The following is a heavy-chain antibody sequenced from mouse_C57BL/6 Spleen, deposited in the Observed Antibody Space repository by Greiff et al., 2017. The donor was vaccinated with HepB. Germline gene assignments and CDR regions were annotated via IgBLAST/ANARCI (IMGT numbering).Heavy chain of an antibody. V-gene: IGHV5-4*01. D-gene: IGHD2-12*01. CDR1: GFTFSSYA. J-gene: IGHJ4*01. CDR2: ISDGGGYT. CDR3: ARDGRRDYYAMDY. Sequence: EVQLVESGGGLVKPGGSLKLSCAASGFTFSSYAMSWVRQTPEKRLEWVATISDGGGYTYYPDNVKGRFTISRDNAKNNLYLQMSHLKSEDTAMYYCARDGRRDYYAMDYWGQGTSVTVSS.